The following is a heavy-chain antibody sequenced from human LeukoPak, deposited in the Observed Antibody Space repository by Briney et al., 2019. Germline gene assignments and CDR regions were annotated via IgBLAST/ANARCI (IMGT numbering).Heavy chain of an antibody. Sequence: PGGSLRLSCAASGFTFSSYAMSWVRQAPGKGLEWVTGISSSGAGTFYADSVKGRFTISRDNSKNTLYLQMNSLRADDTAVYYCAKRWGGTLSTWLQPFDSWGQGTLVTVSS. CDR1: GFTFSSYA. V-gene: IGHV3-23*01. CDR2: ISSSGAGT. CDR3: AKRWGGTLSTWLQPFDS. D-gene: IGHD3-16*01. J-gene: IGHJ4*02.